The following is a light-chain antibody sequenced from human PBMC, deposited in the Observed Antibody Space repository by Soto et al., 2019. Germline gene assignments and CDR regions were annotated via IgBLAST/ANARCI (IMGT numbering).Light chain of an antibody. J-gene: IGLJ1*01. CDR3: SSHTTSNTRV. Sequence: QSSLTQPASVSGAPGQSIAISCTGTSSDVGAYDFVSWYQQHPDKAPKLLIYAVSNRPSGVSDRFSGSKSVNTATLTISGLQAEDEDDYYCSSHTTSNTRVFGTGTKLTVL. V-gene: IGLV2-14*03. CDR2: AVS. CDR1: SSDVGAYDF.